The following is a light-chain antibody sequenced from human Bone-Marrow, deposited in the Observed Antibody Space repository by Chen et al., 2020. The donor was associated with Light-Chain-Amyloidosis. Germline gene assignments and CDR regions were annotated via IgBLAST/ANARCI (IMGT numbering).Light chain of an antibody. J-gene: IGLJ3*02. CDR3: QVWDRSSDRPV. CDR2: DDS. Sequence: SYVLTQPSSVSGAPGQTATIACGGNNIGTTSVHRYQSTPGQAPLLVVYDDSDRPSGIPERLSGSNSGNTATLTISRVEAGDEADYYCQVWDRSSDRPVFGGGTKLTVL. CDR1: NIGTTS. V-gene: IGLV3-21*02.